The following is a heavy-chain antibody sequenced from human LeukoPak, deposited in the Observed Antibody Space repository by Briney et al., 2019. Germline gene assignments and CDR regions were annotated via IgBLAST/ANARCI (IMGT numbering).Heavy chain of an antibody. V-gene: IGHV1-69*13. D-gene: IGHD6-13*01. CDR1: GGTFSSYA. J-gene: IGHJ4*02. CDR3: ARDRDDIAAGYFDY. CDR2: IIPIFGTA. Sequence: SVKVSCQASGGTFSSYAISWVGQAPGQGLEWMGGIIPIFGTANYAQKFQGRVTITADESTSTAYMELSSLRSEDTAVYYCARDRDDIAAGYFDYWGQGTLVTVSS.